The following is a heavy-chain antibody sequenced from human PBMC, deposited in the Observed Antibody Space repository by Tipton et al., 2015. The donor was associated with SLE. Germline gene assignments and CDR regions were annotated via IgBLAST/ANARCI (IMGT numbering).Heavy chain of an antibody. J-gene: IGHJ3*02. CDR1: GGTFSTYG. CDR3: ARSTGYDYGSGNYFDAFDI. V-gene: IGHV1-69*05. Sequence: QSGAEVKKPGSSVKVSCKASGGTFSTYGISWVRQAPGQGLEWMGGIIPIFGTPKYAQKFQGRVTITTDESTSTAYMDLSSLRSEDTAVYYCARSTGYDYGSGNYFDAFDIWGQGTMVTVSS. D-gene: IGHD3-10*01. CDR2: IIPIFGTP.